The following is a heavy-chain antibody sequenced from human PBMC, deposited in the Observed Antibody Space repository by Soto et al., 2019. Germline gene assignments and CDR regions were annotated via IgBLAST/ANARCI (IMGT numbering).Heavy chain of an antibody. V-gene: IGHV3-48*03. D-gene: IGHD6-13*01. CDR2: ISTSGSTI. J-gene: IGHJ4*02. CDR1: GFTFSRYE. Sequence: GGSLRLSCAASGFTFSRYEMNWVRQAPGKGLEWISYISTSGSTIYYADSVKGRFTISRDNAKNSLYLQMNSLRAEDTAVYSCARELAAAGSFDYWGQGTLVTVSS. CDR3: ARELAAAGSFDY.